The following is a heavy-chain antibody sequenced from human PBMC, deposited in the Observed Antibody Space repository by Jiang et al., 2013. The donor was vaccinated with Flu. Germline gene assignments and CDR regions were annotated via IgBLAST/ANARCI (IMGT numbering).Heavy chain of an antibody. J-gene: IGHJ3*02. CDR2: IIPILDIP. V-gene: IGHV1-69*04. CDR1: GGTFSSYA. CDR3: ASPSAPYSYGYGHDAFDI. Sequence: GAEVKKPGSSVKVSCKASGGTFSSYAISWVRQAPGQGLEWMGRIIPILDIPNYAQKFQDRVTITADKSTSTAYMELSGLRSEDTAVYFCASPSAPYSYGYGHDAFDIWGQGTLVTVSS. D-gene: IGHD5-18*01.